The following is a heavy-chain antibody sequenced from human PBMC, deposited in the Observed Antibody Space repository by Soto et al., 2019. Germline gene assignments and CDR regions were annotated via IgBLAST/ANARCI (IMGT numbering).Heavy chain of an antibody. CDR1: GYTFTSYG. V-gene: IGHV1-18*04. CDR2: ISTYNGNT. CDR3: ARGIYDFWRGYYTNHDAFDI. Sequence: QVQLVQSGAEVKKPGASVKVSCKASGYTFTSYGISWVRQAPGQGLEWMGWISTYNGNTNYAQKLQGRVTMTTDTSTSTAYMELRSLSSDDTAVYYCARGIYDFWRGYYTNHDAFDIWGQGTMVTVSS. J-gene: IGHJ3*02. D-gene: IGHD3-3*01.